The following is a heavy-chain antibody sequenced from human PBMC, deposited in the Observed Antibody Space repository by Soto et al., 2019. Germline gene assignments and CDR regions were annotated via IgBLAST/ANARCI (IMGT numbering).Heavy chain of an antibody. V-gene: IGHV2-5*01. Sequence: QITLKESGPTLVKPTQTLTLTCTFSGFSLTTSGVGVGWIRQPPGKALEWLALIYWNDDKRYSPSLKSRLTITKDTSKNQVVLRMTNMDPVDTATYYCAHSLGNFWSDYYRAGFDYWGQGTLVTVSS. D-gene: IGHD3-3*01. J-gene: IGHJ4*02. CDR1: GFSLTTSGVG. CDR2: IYWNDDK. CDR3: AHSLGNFWSDYYRAGFDY.